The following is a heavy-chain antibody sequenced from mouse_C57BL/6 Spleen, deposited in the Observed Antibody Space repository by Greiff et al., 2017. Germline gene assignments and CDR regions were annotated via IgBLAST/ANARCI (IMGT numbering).Heavy chain of an antibody. CDR3: ARQAGTWAMDY. CDR2: ISSGGSYT. Sequence: DVMLVESGGDLVKPGGSLKLSCAASGFTFSSYGMSWVRQTPDKRLEWVATISSGGSYTYYPDSVKGRFTISRDNAKNTLYLQMSSLKSEDTAMYYCARQAGTWAMDYWGQGTSVTVSS. J-gene: IGHJ4*01. V-gene: IGHV5-6*02. D-gene: IGHD4-1*01. CDR1: GFTFSSYG.